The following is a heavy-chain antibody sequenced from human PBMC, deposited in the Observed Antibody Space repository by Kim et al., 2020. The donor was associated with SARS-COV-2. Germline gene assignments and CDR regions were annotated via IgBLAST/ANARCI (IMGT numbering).Heavy chain of an antibody. CDR1: GFTFSSYA. Sequence: GGSLRLSCAASGFTFSSYAMSWVRQAPGKGLEWVSAISGSGGSTYYADSVKGRFTISRDNSKNTLYLQMNSLRAEDTAVYYCAKDLVPIGGQLVVGLTGPYYFDYWGQGTLVTVSS. J-gene: IGHJ4*02. CDR2: ISGSGGST. CDR3: AKDLVPIGGQLVVGLTGPYYFDY. D-gene: IGHD6-6*01. V-gene: IGHV3-23*01.